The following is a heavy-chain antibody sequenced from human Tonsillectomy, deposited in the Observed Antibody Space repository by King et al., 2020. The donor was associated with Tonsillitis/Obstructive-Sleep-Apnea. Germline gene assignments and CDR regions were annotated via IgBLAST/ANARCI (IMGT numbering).Heavy chain of an antibody. J-gene: IGHJ4*02. CDR1: GYTFTRYY. D-gene: IGHD3-22*01. V-gene: IGHV1-46*01. Sequence: VQLVESGAEVKKPGASVKVSCKAFGYTFTRYYIHWVRQAPGQGLEWMGIINPSSGIPTYEQKFQGRVTKARDTSTSTVHMDLSGLTSEETAVYYCARDDRDDRYCDYWGQGTLVTVSS. CDR3: ARDDRDDRYCDY. CDR2: INPSSGIP.